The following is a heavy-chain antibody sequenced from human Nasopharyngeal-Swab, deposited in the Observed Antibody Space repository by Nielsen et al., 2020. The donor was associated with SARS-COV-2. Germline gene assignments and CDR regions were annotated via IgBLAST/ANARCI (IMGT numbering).Heavy chain of an antibody. CDR2: ISSSSSYI. CDR3: ACRPRAGY. J-gene: IGHJ4*02. Sequence: WIRQPPGKGLEWVSSISSSSSYIYYADSVKGRFTISRDNAKNSLYLQMNSLRAEDTAVYYCACRPRAGYWGQGTLVTVSS. V-gene: IGHV3-21*01.